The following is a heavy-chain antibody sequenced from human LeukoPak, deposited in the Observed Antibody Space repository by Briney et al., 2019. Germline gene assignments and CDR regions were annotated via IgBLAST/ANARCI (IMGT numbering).Heavy chain of an antibody. J-gene: IGHJ4*02. Sequence: GGSLRLSCAASGFTFSSYWMSWVRQAPGKGLEWVANIKKDGSEKYYVDSVKGRFTISRDNAKTSLYLQMNSLRAEDTAVYYCARDHYGGVIDYWGQGTLVTVSS. V-gene: IGHV3-7*01. CDR3: ARDHYGGVIDY. D-gene: IGHD4-23*01. CDR2: IKKDGSEK. CDR1: GFTFSSYW.